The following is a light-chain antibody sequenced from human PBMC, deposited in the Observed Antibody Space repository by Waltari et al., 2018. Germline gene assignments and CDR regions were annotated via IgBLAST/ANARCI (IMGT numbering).Light chain of an antibody. V-gene: IGKV1-33*01. CDR3: QQYDNLPLT. CDR1: QDISNY. Sequence: DLQMTPSPTLLSASVGDRVNITCQASQDISNYLNWYQQKPGKAPKLLIYDASNLETGVPSRFSGSGSGTDFTFTISSLQPEDIATYYCQQYDNLPLTFGGGTKVEIK. CDR2: DAS. J-gene: IGKJ4*01.